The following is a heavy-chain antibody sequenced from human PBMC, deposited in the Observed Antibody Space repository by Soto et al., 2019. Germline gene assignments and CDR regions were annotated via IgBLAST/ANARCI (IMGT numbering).Heavy chain of an antibody. CDR2: VFHSGIT. J-gene: IGHJ5*02. D-gene: IGHD1-26*01. CDR3: ARDQNGSPWFDP. Sequence: PSETLSLTCTISGGSIGSYYWSWIRQPPGKGLEWIGYVFHSGITGYNPSLKSRVTISVDASKNLFSLKLSSVTAADAVVYYCARDQNGSPWFDPWGQGTLVTVSS. V-gene: IGHV4-59*01. CDR1: GGSIGSYY.